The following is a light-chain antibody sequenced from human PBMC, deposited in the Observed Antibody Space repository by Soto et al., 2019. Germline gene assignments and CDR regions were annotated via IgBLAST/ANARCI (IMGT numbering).Light chain of an antibody. CDR3: AAWDDSLSGPV. CDR2: RNN. J-gene: IGLJ3*02. CDR1: SSNIGSNY. Sequence: QSVLTQPPSASGTPGQTVTISCSGSSSNIGSNYVYWYLQLPGTAPKLLLYRNNQRPSGVPDRVSGSKSGTSASLAISGLRSEDEADYYCAAWDDSLSGPVFGGGTQLTVL. V-gene: IGLV1-47*01.